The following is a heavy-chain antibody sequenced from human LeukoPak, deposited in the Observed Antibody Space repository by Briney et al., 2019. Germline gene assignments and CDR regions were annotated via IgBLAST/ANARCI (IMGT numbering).Heavy chain of an antibody. CDR2: IKATTDGGTI. CDR3: ATGVLN. Sequence: GVTLSLSCAASGFTFTNAWMTWVRQAPGKGLEWVGRIKATTDGGTIDDAAPVKGRFTISRYDSKNTLYLHMNSLKTEDTAVYFCATGVLNWGEGTLV. D-gene: IGHD2-8*01. CDR1: GFTFTNAW. V-gene: IGHV3-15*01. J-gene: IGHJ4*02.